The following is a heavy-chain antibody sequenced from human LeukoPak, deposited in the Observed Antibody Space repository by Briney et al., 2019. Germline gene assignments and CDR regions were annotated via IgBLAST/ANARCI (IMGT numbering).Heavy chain of an antibody. CDR2: IKQAASER. CDR1: GFTFSNYW. Sequence: PGGSLRLSCAASGFTFSNYWMNWVRQSPGKGLQWVANIKQAASEREYVDSVKGRFTISRDNAKNSVSLQMTSLRDEDTAVYYCATSYNTPSLFESWGQGTLVTVSS. D-gene: IGHD3-10*01. J-gene: IGHJ4*02. CDR3: ATSYNTPSLFES. V-gene: IGHV3-7*01.